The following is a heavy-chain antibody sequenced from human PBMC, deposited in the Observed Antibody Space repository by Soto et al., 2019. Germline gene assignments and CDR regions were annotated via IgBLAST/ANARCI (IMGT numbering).Heavy chain of an antibody. J-gene: IGHJ6*02. CDR1: VYTFTSYG. D-gene: IGHD3-10*01. Sequence: ASVKVSCKDSVYTFTSYGISWVRQAPGQGLEWMGWIRADNGNTNYAQKFQGRVTMTTDTSTSTAYMELRSLRSDDTAVYYCASGGSGTYFDMDVWGQGTTVTVSS. CDR2: IRADNGNT. V-gene: IGHV1-18*01. CDR3: ASGGSGTYFDMDV.